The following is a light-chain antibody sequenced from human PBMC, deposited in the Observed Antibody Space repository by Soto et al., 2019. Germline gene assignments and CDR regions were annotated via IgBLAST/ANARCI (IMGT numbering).Light chain of an antibody. CDR1: SSDVGGYNY. CDR3: SSYAGSNNFGV. J-gene: IGLJ3*02. CDR2: EVS. Sequence: QSALTQPPSASGSPGQSVTISCTGTSSDVGGYNYVSWYQQHPGKAPKLMIYEVSKRPSGVPGRFSGSKSGNTASLTVSGLQAEDEADYYCSSYAGSNNFGVFGGGTKVTVL. V-gene: IGLV2-8*01.